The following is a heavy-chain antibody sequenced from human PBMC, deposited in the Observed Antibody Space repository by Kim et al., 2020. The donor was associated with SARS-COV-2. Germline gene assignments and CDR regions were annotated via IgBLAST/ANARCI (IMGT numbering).Heavy chain of an antibody. V-gene: IGHV3-7*01. D-gene: IGHD3-16*01. Sequence: GGSLRLSCAASGFTFTSYWMSWVRQAPGKGLEWVANIKHDGSGKYYADSVQGRFIISRDDAMNSVYLQMTSLRAEDTALYFCARDFVDDVGCCCWGRFDS. CDR2: IKHDGSGK. CDR3: ARDFVDDVGCCCWGRFDS. CDR1: GFTFTSYW. J-gene: IGHJ5*01.